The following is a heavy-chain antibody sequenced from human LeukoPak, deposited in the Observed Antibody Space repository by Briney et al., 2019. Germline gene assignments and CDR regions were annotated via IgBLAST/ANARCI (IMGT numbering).Heavy chain of an antibody. J-gene: IGHJ4*02. Sequence: ASVKVSCKTSGYTFTNYDIGWVRQAPGQGLEWMGWISVYNDNTNYAQKFRGRVTVTTDTSTSTAYMDLTSLRSDDTAVYYCARLMTTVMNYWGQGTLVTVSS. D-gene: IGHD4-17*01. CDR3: ARLMTTVMNY. CDR1: GYTFTNYD. V-gene: IGHV1-18*01. CDR2: ISVYNDNT.